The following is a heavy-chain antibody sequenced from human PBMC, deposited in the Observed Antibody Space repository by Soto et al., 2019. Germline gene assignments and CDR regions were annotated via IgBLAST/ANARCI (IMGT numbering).Heavy chain of an antibody. D-gene: IGHD1-7*01. CDR2: INHRGSL. Sequence: PSETLSLTCTVTGGSMTSGDQYWTWIRHRPGEGLEWFGYINHRGSLYYNPSLKSRVSMSVDTSKNQFSLKLSSVTAADTAVYYCASLATNWNYVFDPWGQGTLVTVSS. CDR3: ASLATNWNYVFDP. CDR1: GGSMTSGDQY. V-gene: IGHV4-30-4*08. J-gene: IGHJ5*02.